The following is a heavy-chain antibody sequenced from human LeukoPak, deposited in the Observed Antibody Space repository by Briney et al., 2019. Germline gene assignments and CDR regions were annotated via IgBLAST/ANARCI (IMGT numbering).Heavy chain of an antibody. CDR2: IHYSGST. CDR1: GGSFSGYY. J-gene: IGHJ2*01. D-gene: IGHD2-15*01. V-gene: IGHV4-34*01. Sequence: SETLSLTCAVYGGSFSGYYWGWIRQPPGKGLEWIGSIHYSGSTYYNPSLKSRVTISVDTSENQFSLKLSSVTATDTAVYYCARPPINCSGGSCYSNWYFDLWGRGTLVTVSS. CDR3: ARPPINCSGGSCYSNWYFDL.